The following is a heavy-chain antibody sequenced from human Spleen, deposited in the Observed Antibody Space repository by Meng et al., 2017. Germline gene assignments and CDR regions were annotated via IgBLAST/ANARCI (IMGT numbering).Heavy chain of an antibody. J-gene: IGHJ4*02. Sequence: GGSLRLSCAASGFTFSSYAMNWVRQAPGKGLEWVSVISYDGSNKCYADSVKGRFTISRDYSKNTLYLQMNSLRAEDTAVYYCARFTGWLFWGQGTLVTVSS. CDR3: ARFTGWLF. D-gene: IGHD6-19*01. V-gene: IGHV3-30*01. CDR1: GFTFSSYA. CDR2: ISYDGSNK.